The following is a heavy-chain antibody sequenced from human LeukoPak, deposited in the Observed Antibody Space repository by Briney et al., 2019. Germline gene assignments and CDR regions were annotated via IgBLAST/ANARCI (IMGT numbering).Heavy chain of an antibody. V-gene: IGHV4-4*09. CDR2: MHTSGNT. J-gene: IGHJ6*03. CDR1: GGSISSYY. Sequence: SETLSLTCSVSGGSISSYYWSWIRQPPGKGLEWIGYMHTSGNTDYNPSLKSRVTISEDTSKNQFSLKLSSVTAADAAVYYCARGPLRWNYVGYHYMGVWGKGTTVTVSS. CDR3: ARGPLRWNYVGYHYMGV. D-gene: IGHD1-7*01.